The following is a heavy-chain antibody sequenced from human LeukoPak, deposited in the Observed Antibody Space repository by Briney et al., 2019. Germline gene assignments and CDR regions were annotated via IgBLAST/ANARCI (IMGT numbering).Heavy chain of an antibody. CDR3: AKDSPRFLEWLSGRYYYMDV. Sequence: PGGSLRLSCAASGFTFSSYAMSWVRQAPGKGLEWVSAISGSGGSTYYADSVKGRFTISRDNSKNTLYLQMNSLRAEDTAVYYCAKDSPRFLEWLSGRYYYMDVWGKGTTVTVSS. CDR1: GFTFSSYA. J-gene: IGHJ6*03. D-gene: IGHD3-3*01. CDR2: ISGSGGST. V-gene: IGHV3-23*01.